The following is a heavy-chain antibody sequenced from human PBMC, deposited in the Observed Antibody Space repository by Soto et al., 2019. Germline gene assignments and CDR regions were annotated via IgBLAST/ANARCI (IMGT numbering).Heavy chain of an antibody. CDR3: ARANYSSGYYFSINWYFDL. J-gene: IGHJ2*01. V-gene: IGHV1-46*01. CDR2: INPSGGST. D-gene: IGHD3-22*01. Sequence: QVQLVQSGAEVKKPGASVKVSCKASGYTFTSYYMHWVRQAPGQGLEWMGIINPSGGSTSYAQKFQGRFTMTRDTSTSTVYMEVSSLRSEDTAVYYCARANYSSGYYFSINWYFDLWGRGTLVTVSS. CDR1: GYTFTSYY.